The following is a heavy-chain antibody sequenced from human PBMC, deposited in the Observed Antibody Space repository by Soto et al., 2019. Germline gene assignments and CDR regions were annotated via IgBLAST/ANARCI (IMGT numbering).Heavy chain of an antibody. Sequence: GGSLRLSCAASGFTFSSYARTWVRQAPGKGLEWVSAISGSGGSRYYAYSVKGRFTISRDNSKNTLYLQMNSLRAEDTALYYCAKGSDTAMGLFYYYYGMDVWGQGTTVTVSS. V-gene: IGHV3-23*01. CDR2: ISGSGGSR. CDR3: AKGSDTAMGLFYYYYGMDV. J-gene: IGHJ6*02. D-gene: IGHD5-18*01. CDR1: GFTFSSYA.